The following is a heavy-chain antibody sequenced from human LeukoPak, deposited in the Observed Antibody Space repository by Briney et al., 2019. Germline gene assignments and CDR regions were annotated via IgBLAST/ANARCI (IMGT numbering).Heavy chain of an antibody. J-gene: IGHJ4*02. Sequence: SGGSLRLSCAASGFTFSTFAMTWVRQAPGSGLEWVSTINADGKSTYYADSVKGRFTISRDNSRNALNLQMNSLRAEDTAAYYCAKDLGVAGMENFDHWGQGTLVTVSS. CDR2: INADGKST. CDR1: GFTFSTFA. CDR3: AKDLGVAGMENFDH. V-gene: IGHV3-23*01. D-gene: IGHD6-19*01.